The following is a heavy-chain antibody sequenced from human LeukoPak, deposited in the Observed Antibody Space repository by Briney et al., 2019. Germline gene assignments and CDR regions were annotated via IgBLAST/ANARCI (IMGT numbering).Heavy chain of an antibody. CDR1: GFTFSDYY. CDR2: ISSSGSTI. Sequence: GGSLRLSCAASGFTFSDYYVSWIRQAPGKGLEWVSYISSSGSTIYYADSVKGRFTISRDNAKNSLYLQMNSLRAEDTAVYYCARRPEMDQLAYYYYYGMDVWGQGTTVTVSS. CDR3: ARRPEMDQLAYYYYYGMDV. J-gene: IGHJ6*02. D-gene: IGHD6-13*01. V-gene: IGHV3-11*01.